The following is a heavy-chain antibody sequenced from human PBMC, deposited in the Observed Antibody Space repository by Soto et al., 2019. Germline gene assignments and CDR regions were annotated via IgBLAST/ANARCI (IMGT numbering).Heavy chain of an antibody. CDR2: VSGRGLST. V-gene: IGHV3-23*01. CDR1: GFTFSSYA. J-gene: IGHJ4*02. Sequence: GGSLRLSCAASGFTFSSYAMSWVRQAPGMGLEWVSGVSGRGLSTYHADSVKGRFTLSRDNTQNPLHQQSGSLRAEDTALCNTARRTTRFMITFGGADFDYWGQGSLVTVSS. CDR3: ARRTTRFMITFGGADFDY. D-gene: IGHD3-16*01.